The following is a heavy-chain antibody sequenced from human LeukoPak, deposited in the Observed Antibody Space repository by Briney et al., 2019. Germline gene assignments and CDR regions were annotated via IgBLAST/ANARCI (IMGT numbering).Heavy chain of an antibody. CDR1: GYTFSSYD. CDR3: ARKFLGSRGYYFDY. D-gene: IGHD3-10*01. Sequence: EASVKVSCKASGYTFSSYDINWVRQATGQGLEWTGWMNPNSGNTGYAQKFQGRVNMTRNTSISTAYMELSSLRSEDTAVYYCARKFLGSRGYYFDYWGQGTLVTVSS. J-gene: IGHJ4*02. CDR2: MNPNSGNT. V-gene: IGHV1-8*01.